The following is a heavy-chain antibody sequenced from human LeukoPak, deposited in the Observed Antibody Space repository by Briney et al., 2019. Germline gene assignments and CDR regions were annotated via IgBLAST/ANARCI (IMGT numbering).Heavy chain of an antibody. D-gene: IGHD4-17*01. CDR1: GGTFSSYA. Sequence: ASVKVSCKASGGTFSSYAISWVRQAPGQGLEWMGWISAYNGNTNYAQKLQGRVTMTTDTSTSTAYMELRSLRSDDTAVYYCARVYGDYGVFDYWGQGTLVTVSS. CDR3: ARVYGDYGVFDY. V-gene: IGHV1-18*01. J-gene: IGHJ4*02. CDR2: ISAYNGNT.